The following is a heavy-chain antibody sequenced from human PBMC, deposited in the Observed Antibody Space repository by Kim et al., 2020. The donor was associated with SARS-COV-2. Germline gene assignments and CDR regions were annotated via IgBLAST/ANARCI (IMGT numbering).Heavy chain of an antibody. D-gene: IGHD1-26*01. Sequence: SETLSFTCTVSGGSISSGGYYWSWIRQHPGKGLEWIGYIYYSGSTYYNPSLKSRVTISVDTSKNQFSLKLSSVTAADTAVYYCARAGSGIIKPFGAFDIWGQGTMVTVSS. CDR2: IYYSGST. V-gene: IGHV4-31*03. J-gene: IGHJ3*02. CDR3: ARAGSGIIKPFGAFDI. CDR1: GGSISSGGYY.